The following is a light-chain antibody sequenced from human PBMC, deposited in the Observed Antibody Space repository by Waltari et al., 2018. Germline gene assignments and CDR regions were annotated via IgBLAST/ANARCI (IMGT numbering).Light chain of an antibody. CDR3: QKYESLPAT. V-gene: IGKV3-20*01. CDR1: QSVSRA. Sequence: EVVLTQSPGTLSLSPGEGATLSCRASQSVSRALAGYQQKPGQAPRLLIYDASRRATGIPDRFSGSGSGTDFSLTISRLEPEDFAVYYCQKYESLPATFGQGTKVEIK. J-gene: IGKJ1*01. CDR2: DAS.